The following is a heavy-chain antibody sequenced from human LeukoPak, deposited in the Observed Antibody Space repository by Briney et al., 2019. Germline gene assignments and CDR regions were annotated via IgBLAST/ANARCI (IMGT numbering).Heavy chain of an antibody. CDR1: GFTVSSNY. J-gene: IGHJ6*02. D-gene: IGHD3-22*01. Sequence: QPGGSLRLSCAASGFTVSSNYMSWVRQAPGKGLEWVSVIYSGGSTYYADSVKGRFTISRDNSKNTLYLQMNSLRAEDTAVYYCARDSLNYYDSSGHYYRNYYYYGMDVWGQGTTVTVSS. CDR2: IYSGGST. V-gene: IGHV3-53*01. CDR3: ARDSLNYYDSSGHYYRNYYYYGMDV.